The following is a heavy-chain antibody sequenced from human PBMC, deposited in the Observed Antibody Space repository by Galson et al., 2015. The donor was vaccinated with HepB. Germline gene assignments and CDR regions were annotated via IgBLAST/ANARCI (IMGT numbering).Heavy chain of an antibody. D-gene: IGHD3-10*01. V-gene: IGHV3-74*01. Sequence: SLRLSCAASGFTFSSYWMHWVRQAPGKGLVWVSRINSDGSSTSYADSVKGRFTISRDNAKNTLYLQMNSLRAEDTAVYYCARVQMVRGVIIGGFDYWGQGTLVTVSS. J-gene: IGHJ4*02. CDR3: ARVQMVRGVIIGGFDY. CDR1: GFTFSSYW. CDR2: INSDGSST.